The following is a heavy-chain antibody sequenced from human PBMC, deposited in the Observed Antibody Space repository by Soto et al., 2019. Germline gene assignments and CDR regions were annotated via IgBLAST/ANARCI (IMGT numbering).Heavy chain of an antibody. D-gene: IGHD4-4*01. CDR3: ARLSNYGWSDP. Sequence: PSETLSLTCTVSGGSISSYYWSWIRQPPGKGLEWIGYIYYSGSTNYNPSLKSRVTISVDTSKNQFSLKLSSVTAADTAVYYCARLSNYGWSDPWGQGTLVTVSS. CDR1: GGSISSYY. CDR2: IYYSGST. V-gene: IGHV4-59*01. J-gene: IGHJ5*02.